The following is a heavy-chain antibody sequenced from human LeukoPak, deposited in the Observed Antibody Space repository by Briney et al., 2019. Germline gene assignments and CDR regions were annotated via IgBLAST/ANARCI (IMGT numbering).Heavy chain of an antibody. J-gene: IGHJ4*02. V-gene: IGHV1-2*04. CDR3: ARMSSGYSSDFDY. CDR1: GYTFTGYY. CDR2: INPNSGGT. Sequence: ASVKVSCKASGYTFTGYYMHWVRQAPGQGLEWMGRINPNSGGTNYAQKFQGWVTMTRDTSISTAYMELSRLRSDDTAVYYCARMSSGYSSDFDYWGQGTLVTVSS. D-gene: IGHD3-22*01.